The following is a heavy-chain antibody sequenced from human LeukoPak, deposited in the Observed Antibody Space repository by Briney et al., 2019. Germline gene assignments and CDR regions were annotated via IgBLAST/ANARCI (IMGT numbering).Heavy chain of an antibody. V-gene: IGHV3-23*01. CDR1: EFTFSSYA. J-gene: IGHJ6*02. Sequence: GGSLRLSCAASEFTFSSYAMTWVRQAPGKGLEWVSLISGSAASTYYADSVKGRFTISRDNAKSTLYLQMNSLRAEDTAVYYCASPGALDYYGMDVWGQGTTVTVSS. D-gene: IGHD7-27*01. CDR3: ASPGALDYYGMDV. CDR2: ISGSAAST.